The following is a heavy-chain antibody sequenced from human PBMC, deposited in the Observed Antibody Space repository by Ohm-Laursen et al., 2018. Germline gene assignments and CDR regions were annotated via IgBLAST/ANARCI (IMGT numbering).Heavy chain of an antibody. CDR3: ARVGTGTYYYGPGDAFDI. Sequence: SQTLSLTCAISGDSVSSNSAAWNWIRQSPSRGLEWLGRTYYRSKWYNDYAVSVKSRITINPDTSKNQFSLQLNSVTPEDTAVYYCARVGTGTYYYGPGDAFDIWGQGTMVTVSS. V-gene: IGHV6-1*01. CDR1: GDSVSSNSAA. D-gene: IGHD3-10*01. CDR2: TYYRSKWYN. J-gene: IGHJ3*02.